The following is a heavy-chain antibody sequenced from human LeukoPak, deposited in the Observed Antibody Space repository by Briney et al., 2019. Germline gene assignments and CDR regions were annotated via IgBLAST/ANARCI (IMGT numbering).Heavy chain of an antibody. Sequence: GRTLRLSQAATARTEWTHMMPQAGQNPHKRQRDMTNRKYDRTNKYYVYSVKGRCTISRDNAKDSMYLQMNSLRTEDTAGYYCARVARGNPYYFVYWGRGTMVTVSS. CDR2: RKYDRTNK. V-gene: IGHV3-7*01. D-gene: IGHD4-23*01. J-gene: IGHJ4*02. CDR1: ARTEWTHM. CDR3: ARVARGNPYYFVY.